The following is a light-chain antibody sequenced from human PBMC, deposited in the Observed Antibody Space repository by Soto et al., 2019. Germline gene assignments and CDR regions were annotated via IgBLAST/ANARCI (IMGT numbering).Light chain of an antibody. V-gene: IGLV7-46*01. CDR3: LLPYNGPYV. CDR1: TGTVTSGHY. Sequence: QAVVTQEPSLTVSPGGTVTLTCGSSTGTVTSGHYPYWFQQKPGQAPRTLIYDTVKKHSWTPARFSGSLLGGKAALTLSGAQPEDDADYYCLLPYNGPYVLGPGTKVTV. J-gene: IGLJ1*01. CDR2: DTV.